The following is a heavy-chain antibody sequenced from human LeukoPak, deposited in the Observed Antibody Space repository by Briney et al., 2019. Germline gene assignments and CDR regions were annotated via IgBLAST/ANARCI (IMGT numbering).Heavy chain of an antibody. Sequence: ASVTVSCKASGYTFTSYGISWVRQAPGQGLEWMGWISAYNGNTNYAQKLQGRVTMTTDTSTSTAYMELRSLRSDDTAVYYCARDLGGIVEADAFDIWGQGTMVTVSS. CDR1: GYTFTSYG. V-gene: IGHV1-18*01. CDR2: ISAYNGNT. J-gene: IGHJ3*02. CDR3: ARDLGGIVEADAFDI. D-gene: IGHD3-22*01.